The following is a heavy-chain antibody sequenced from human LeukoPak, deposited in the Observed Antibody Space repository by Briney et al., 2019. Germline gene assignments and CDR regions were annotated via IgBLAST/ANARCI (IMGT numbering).Heavy chain of an antibody. J-gene: IGHJ6*03. CDR1: GFTFSTYE. CDR3: ARGIVDDFYYMDV. V-gene: IGHV3-48*03. Sequence: GGSLRLSCAASGFTFSTYEINWVRQAPGKGLEWLSHISTSGSSIHYADSVKGRFTISRDNAKNSLYLQMDSLRVEDTAVYYCARGIVDDFYYMDVWGKGTTVTVSS. CDR2: ISTSGSSI. D-gene: IGHD1-26*01.